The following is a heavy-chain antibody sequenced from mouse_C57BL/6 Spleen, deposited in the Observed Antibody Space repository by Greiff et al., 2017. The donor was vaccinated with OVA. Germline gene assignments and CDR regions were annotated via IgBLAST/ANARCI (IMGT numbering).Heavy chain of an antibody. CDR2: ISGGGGNT. D-gene: IGHD2-5*01. J-gene: IGHJ4*01. Sequence: EVMLVASGGGLVKPGGSLKLSCAASGFTFSSYTMSWVRQTPEKRLEWVATISGGGGNTYYPDSVKGRFTISRDNAKNTLYLQMSSLRSEDTALYYCARHTSNYLYYAMDYWGQGTSVTVSS. V-gene: IGHV5-9*01. CDR1: GFTFSSYT. CDR3: ARHTSNYLYYAMDY.